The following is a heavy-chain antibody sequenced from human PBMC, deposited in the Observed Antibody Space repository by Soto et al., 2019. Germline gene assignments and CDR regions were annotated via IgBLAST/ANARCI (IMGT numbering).Heavy chain of an antibody. V-gene: IGHV4-59*01. CDR1: GGSITNFY. CDR2: VYHTGNT. J-gene: IGHJ4*02. D-gene: IGHD1-20*01. CDR3: AREQYNWKL. Sequence: SQTLSLTGSVSGGSITNFYGTWIRHSPGKGLEWIGYVYHTGNTYYNPSLRSRVTISLDTSKNQVSLRLRSVTAADTAVYYCAREQYNWKLWGQGTLVTVSS.